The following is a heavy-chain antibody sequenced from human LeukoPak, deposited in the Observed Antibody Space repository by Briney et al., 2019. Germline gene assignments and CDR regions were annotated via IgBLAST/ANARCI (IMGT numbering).Heavy chain of an antibody. CDR3: ARGRSSGWIYYFDY. J-gene: IGHJ4*02. D-gene: IGHD6-19*01. CDR1: GFTVSSNY. Sequence: GGSLRLSCAASGFTVSSNYMSWVRQAPGKGPEWVSVIYSGGSTYYADSVKGGFTISRDNSKNTLYLQMNSLRAEDTAVYYCARGRSSGWIYYFDYWGQGTLVTVSS. V-gene: IGHV3-66*01. CDR2: IYSGGST.